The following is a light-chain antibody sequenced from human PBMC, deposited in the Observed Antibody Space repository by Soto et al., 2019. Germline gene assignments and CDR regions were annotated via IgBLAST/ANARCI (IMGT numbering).Light chain of an antibody. V-gene: IGKV1-39*01. J-gene: IGKJ2*01. Sequence: DIQMTQSPSSLPASVGDRVTLTCRASQSISTYLNWYQQKPGKAPNFLIYAASSLQSGVPSRLSGSGSGTDFTLTISSLQPEDFATYYCQQSYTIPYTFGQGTKLEIK. CDR1: QSISTY. CDR2: AAS. CDR3: QQSYTIPYT.